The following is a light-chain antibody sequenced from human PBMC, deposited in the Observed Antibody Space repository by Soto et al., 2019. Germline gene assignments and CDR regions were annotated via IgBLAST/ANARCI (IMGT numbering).Light chain of an antibody. CDR1: QSVSSY. CDR2: DAS. J-gene: IGKJ3*01. Sequence: EIVLTQSPATLSLSPGERATLSCRASQSVSSYLAWYQQKPGQAPRLLIYDASNRATGIPARFSGSGSGTDFSLTISRLEPEDFAVYYCQQYGGVPFTFGPGTKVDVK. CDR3: QQYGGVPFT. V-gene: IGKV3-11*01.